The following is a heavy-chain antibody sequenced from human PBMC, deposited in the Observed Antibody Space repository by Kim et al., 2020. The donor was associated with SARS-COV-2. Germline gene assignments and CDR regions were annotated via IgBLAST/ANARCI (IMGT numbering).Heavy chain of an antibody. Sequence: SETLSLTCAVYGGSFSGYYWSWIRQPPGKGLEWIGEINHSGSTNYNPSLKSRVTISVDTSKNQFSLKLSSVTAADTAVYYCARVQGVVVVVAATQREGYFDYWGQGTLVTVSS. CDR3: ARVQGVVVVVAATQREGYFDY. V-gene: IGHV4-34*01. CDR2: INHSGST. CDR1: GGSFSGYY. D-gene: IGHD2-15*01. J-gene: IGHJ4*02.